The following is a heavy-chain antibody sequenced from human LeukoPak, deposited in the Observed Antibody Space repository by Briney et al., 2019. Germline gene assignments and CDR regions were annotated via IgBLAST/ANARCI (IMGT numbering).Heavy chain of an antibody. V-gene: IGHV4-38-2*01. CDR2: IHSSGST. D-gene: IGHD3-10*01. CDR1: GFTFSSYA. Sequence: GSLRLSCAASGFTFSSYAMSWVRQSPGKGLEWVGSIHSSGSTYYSPSLKSRVSISVDTSEDQFSLKLNSVTAADTAVYYCARRYGSGSFFQWSQGTLVTVSS. CDR3: ARRYGSGSFFQ. J-gene: IGHJ4*02.